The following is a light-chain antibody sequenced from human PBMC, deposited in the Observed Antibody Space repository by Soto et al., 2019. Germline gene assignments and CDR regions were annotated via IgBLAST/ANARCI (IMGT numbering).Light chain of an antibody. CDR1: SSDVGGYNY. V-gene: IGLV2-14*01. Sequence: QSALTQSASVSGSLGQSITISCTGTSSDVGGYNYVSWYQQHPGKDPKVVIFEVTKRPSGVSSRFSGSKSGNTASLTVSGLQAEDEGDYYCSSYTSSSTVLFGGGTKVTVL. J-gene: IGLJ2*01. CDR2: EVT. CDR3: SSYTSSSTVL.